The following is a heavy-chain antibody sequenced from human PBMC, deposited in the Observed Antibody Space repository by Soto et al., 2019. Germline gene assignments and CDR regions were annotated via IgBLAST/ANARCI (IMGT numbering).Heavy chain of an antibody. CDR3: ARRGGYSYDGLFDY. D-gene: IGHD5-18*01. V-gene: IGHV4-39*01. Sequence: SETLSLTCTVSGGSISSSSYYWGWIRQPPGKGLEWIGSIYYSGSTYYNPSLKSRVTISVDTSKNQFSLKLSSVTAADTAVYYCARRGGYSYDGLFDYWGQGTLVTVSS. CDR2: IYYSGST. CDR1: GGSISSSSYY. J-gene: IGHJ4*02.